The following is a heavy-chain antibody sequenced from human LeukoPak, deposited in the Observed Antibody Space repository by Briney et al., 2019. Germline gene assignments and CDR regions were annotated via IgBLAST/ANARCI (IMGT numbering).Heavy chain of an antibody. V-gene: IGHV1-69*01. CDR1: GGTFSSYA. Sequence: SVKVSCKASGGTFSSYAISWVRQAPGQGLEWMGGIIPIFGTANYAQKFQGRVTITADESTSTAYMELSSLRSEHTAVYYCARGGGYRAGPFDYWGQGTLVTVSS. CDR2: IIPIFGTA. D-gene: IGHD5-24*01. J-gene: IGHJ4*02. CDR3: ARGGGYRAGPFDY.